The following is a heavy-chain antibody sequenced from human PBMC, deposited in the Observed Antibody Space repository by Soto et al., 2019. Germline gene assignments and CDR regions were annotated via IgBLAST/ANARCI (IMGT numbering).Heavy chain of an antibody. CDR2: ISAYNGNT. Sequence: QVQLVQSGAEVKKPGASVKVSCKASGYTFTSYGISWVRQAPGQGLEWMGWISAYNGNTNYAQKLQGRVTMTTDTSTSTAYMELRSLRSDDTAVYYCAREADYYGSGGTNWFDPWGQGTLVTVSS. CDR3: AREADYYGSGGTNWFDP. J-gene: IGHJ5*02. D-gene: IGHD3-10*01. V-gene: IGHV1-18*01. CDR1: GYTFTSYG.